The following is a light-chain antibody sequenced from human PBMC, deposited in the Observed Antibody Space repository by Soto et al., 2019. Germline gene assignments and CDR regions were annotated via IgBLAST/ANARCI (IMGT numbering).Light chain of an antibody. J-gene: IGLJ1*01. CDR3: SPYTTSNIRQLV. CDR1: SSDVGGYNY. CDR2: DVS. V-gene: IGLV2-14*03. Sequence: QSVLTQPSSVSASPGPSITISCTGTSSDVGGYNYVSWYQHHPGRAPKLIIYDVSNRPSVVSIRSSGSKSDKTASLTISGLRPEDVADYHCSPYTTSNIRQLVFRTGTKVT.